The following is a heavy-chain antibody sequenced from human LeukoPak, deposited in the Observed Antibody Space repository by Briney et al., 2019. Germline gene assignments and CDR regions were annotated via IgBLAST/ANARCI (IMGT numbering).Heavy chain of an antibody. J-gene: IGHJ4*02. CDR1: GGSISSYY. CDR2: IYYSGST. D-gene: IGHD6-19*01. Sequence: SETLSLTCTVSGGSISSYYWSWIRQPPGKGLEWIGYIYYSGSTNYNPSLKSRVTISVGTSKNQFSLKLSSVTAADTAVYYCARDRAVAAFDYWGQGTLVTVSS. CDR3: ARDRAVAAFDY. V-gene: IGHV4-59*01.